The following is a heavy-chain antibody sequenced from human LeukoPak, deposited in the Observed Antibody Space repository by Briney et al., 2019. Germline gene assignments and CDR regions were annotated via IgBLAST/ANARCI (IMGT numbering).Heavy chain of an antibody. J-gene: IGHJ6*03. CDR1: GYTFTGYY. Sequence: ASVKVSCKASGYTFTGYYMHWVRQAPGQGLEWMGRISPNSGGTNYAQKFQGRVTMTRDTSISTAYMELSRLRSDDTAVYYCARLIAVAGYYYYYVDVWGKGTTVTVSS. CDR2: ISPNSGGT. V-gene: IGHV1-2*06. D-gene: IGHD6-19*01. CDR3: ARLIAVAGYYYYYVDV.